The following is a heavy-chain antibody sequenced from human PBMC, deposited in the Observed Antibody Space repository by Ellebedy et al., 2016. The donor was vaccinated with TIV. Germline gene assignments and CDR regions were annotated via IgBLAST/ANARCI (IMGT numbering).Heavy chain of an antibody. CDR3: AKEGWSLGSYSGYFDL. Sequence: GGSLRLSXAASGFTFSSYAMSWVRQAPGKGLEWVSAISGSGGSTYYADSVKGRFTISRDNSKNTLYLQMNSLRAEDTAVYYCAKEGWSLGSYSGYFDLWGRGTLVTVSS. V-gene: IGHV3-23*01. CDR2: ISGSGGST. CDR1: GFTFSSYA. J-gene: IGHJ2*01. D-gene: IGHD1-26*01.